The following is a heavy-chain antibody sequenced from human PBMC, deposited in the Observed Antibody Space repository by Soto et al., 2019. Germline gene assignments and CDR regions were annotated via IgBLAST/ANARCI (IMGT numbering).Heavy chain of an antibody. Sequence: WGSLRVSCASSVFTFSIYGMHWVRQAPGKGLEWVAVISYDGSNKYYADSVKGRFTISRDNSKNTLYLQMNSLRAEDTAVYYCAKERMVRGISWFDPWGHGTMVTVSS. V-gene: IGHV3-30*18. CDR1: VFTFSIYG. J-gene: IGHJ5*02. D-gene: IGHD3-10*01. CDR3: AKERMVRGISWFDP. CDR2: ISYDGSNK.